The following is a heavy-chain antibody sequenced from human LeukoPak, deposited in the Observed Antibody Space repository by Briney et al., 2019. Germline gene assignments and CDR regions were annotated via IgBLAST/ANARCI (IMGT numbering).Heavy chain of an antibody. Sequence: SETLSLTCTVSGGSISTSNYYWGWIRQPPGKGLEWIGNIFYSGSTYYSPSLRSRVTISVDTSKNQFSLKLSSVTAADTAVYYCARVSLYGVDIWGQGTMVTVSS. J-gene: IGHJ3*02. CDR2: IFYSGST. CDR1: GGSISTSNYY. D-gene: IGHD2-2*02. CDR3: ARVSLYGVDI. V-gene: IGHV4-39*07.